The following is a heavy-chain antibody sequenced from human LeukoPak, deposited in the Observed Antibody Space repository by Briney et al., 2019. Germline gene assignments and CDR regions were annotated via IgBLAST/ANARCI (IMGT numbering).Heavy chain of an antibody. CDR1: GFTFDDYA. D-gene: IGHD2-21*02. CDR3: AKAAMTAILSGAFDI. V-gene: IGHV3-43*02. Sequence: PGGSLRLSCAASGFTFDDYAMHWVRQAPGKGLEWVSLISGDGGSTYYADSVKGRFTISRDNSKNSLYLQMNSLRTEDTALYYCAKAAMTAILSGAFDIWGQGTMVTVSS. J-gene: IGHJ3*02. CDR2: ISGDGGST.